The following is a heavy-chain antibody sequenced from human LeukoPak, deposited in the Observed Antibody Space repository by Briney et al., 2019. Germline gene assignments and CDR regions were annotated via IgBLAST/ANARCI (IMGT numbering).Heavy chain of an antibody. CDR1: GGSFSGYY. V-gene: IGHV4-34*01. J-gene: IGHJ6*03. CDR3: ARGPRGGYCSSTSCFKAIYHYYYMDV. Sequence: SETLSLTCAVHGGSFSGYYWSWIRQPPGKGLEWIGEINHSGSTNYNPSLKSRVTISVDTSKNQFSLKLSSVTAADTAVYYCARGPRGGYCSSTSCFKAIYHYYYMDVWGKGTTVTVSS. D-gene: IGHD2-2*01. CDR2: INHSGST.